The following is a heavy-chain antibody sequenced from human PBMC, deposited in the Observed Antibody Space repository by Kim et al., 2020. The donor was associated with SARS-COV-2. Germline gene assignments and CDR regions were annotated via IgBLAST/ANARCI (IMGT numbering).Heavy chain of an antibody. CDR3: ARLLGYCSGGSCYANNWFDP. CDR1: GGSISSSSYY. Sequence: SETLSLTCTVSGGSISSSSYYWGWIRQPPGKGLEWIGSIYYSGSTYYNPSLKSRVTISVDTSKNQFSLKLSSVTAADTAVYYCARLLGYCSGGSCYANNWFDPWGQGTLVTVSS. J-gene: IGHJ5*02. V-gene: IGHV4-39*01. D-gene: IGHD2-15*01. CDR2: IYYSGST.